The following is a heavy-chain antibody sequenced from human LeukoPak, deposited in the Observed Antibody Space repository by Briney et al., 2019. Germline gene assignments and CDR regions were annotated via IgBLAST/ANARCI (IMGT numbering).Heavy chain of an antibody. CDR2: INTDGRTT. Sequence: GGSLRLSCAASGFTFNNHWMHWVRQAPGKGLVWISRINTDGRTTDYADSVKGRFTISRDNAKNTLYLQMNSLRAEDTAVYYCGIDVNWNQIDYWGQGSLVTVSS. CDR3: GIDVNWNQIDY. CDR1: GFTFNNHW. D-gene: IGHD1-20*01. J-gene: IGHJ4*02. V-gene: IGHV3-74*01.